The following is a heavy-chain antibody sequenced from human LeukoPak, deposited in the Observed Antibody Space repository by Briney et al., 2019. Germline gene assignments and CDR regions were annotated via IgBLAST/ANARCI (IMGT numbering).Heavy chain of an antibody. CDR2: ISSSSSYI. Sequence: GGSLRLSCAGSGFTFSNYNMNWVRQAPGKGLEWVSSISSSSSYIYYADSVKGRFTISRDNAKNSLYLQMNSLRAEDTAVYYCARGAAAPVYDYWGQGTLVTVSS. J-gene: IGHJ4*02. CDR3: ARGAAAPVYDY. D-gene: IGHD6-13*01. CDR1: GFTFSNYN. V-gene: IGHV3-21*04.